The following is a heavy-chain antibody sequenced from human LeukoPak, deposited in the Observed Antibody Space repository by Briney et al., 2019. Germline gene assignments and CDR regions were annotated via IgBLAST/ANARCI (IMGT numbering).Heavy chain of an antibody. D-gene: IGHD3-10*01. CDR1: GGSISSGGYY. V-gene: IGHV4-31*03. CDR2: IYYSGST. CDR3: ARDYGSGSYSEYNWFDP. Sequence: TLSLTCTVSGGSISSGGYYWSWIRQHPGKGLEWIGYIYYSGSTYYNPSLKSRVTISVDTSKNQFSLKLSSVTAADTAVYYCARDYGSGSYSEYNWFDPWGQGTLVTVSS. J-gene: IGHJ5*02.